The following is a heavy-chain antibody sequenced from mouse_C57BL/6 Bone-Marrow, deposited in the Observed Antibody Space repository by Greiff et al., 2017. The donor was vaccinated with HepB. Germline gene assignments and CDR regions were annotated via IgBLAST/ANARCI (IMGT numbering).Heavy chain of an antibody. Sequence: EVQLQQSGAELVRPGASVKLSCTASGFNIKDYYMHWVKQRPEQGLEWIGRIDPEDGDTEYAPKFQGKATMTADTSSNTAYLQLSSLTSEDTAVYYCTGGLRREDYAMDYWGQGTSVTVSS. CDR2: IDPEDGDT. CDR1: GFNIKDYY. D-gene: IGHD2-4*01. CDR3: TGGLRREDYAMDY. J-gene: IGHJ4*01. V-gene: IGHV14-1*01.